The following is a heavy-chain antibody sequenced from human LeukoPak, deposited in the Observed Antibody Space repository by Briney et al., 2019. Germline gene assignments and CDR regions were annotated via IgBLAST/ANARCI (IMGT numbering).Heavy chain of an antibody. Sequence: GGSLRLSCAASGFTFRNYWMGWVRQAPGKGLEFVGNIEDDGDQKNYVDSVRGRFTISRDNVKNSLYLQMNSLRVEDTAVYYCARDIIRGQSDFDYWGQGVLVTVSS. CDR2: IEDDGDQK. V-gene: IGHV3-7*01. CDR3: ARDIIRGQSDFDY. D-gene: IGHD6-25*01. CDR1: GFTFRNYW. J-gene: IGHJ4*02.